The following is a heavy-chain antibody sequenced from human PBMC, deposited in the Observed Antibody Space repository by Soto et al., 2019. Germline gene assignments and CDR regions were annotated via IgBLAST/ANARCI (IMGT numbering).Heavy chain of an antibody. Sequence: EAQLVESGGGLVQPGGSLRLSCAASGFTFSSYSMNWVRQAPGKGLEWISYISSSSSTIYYADSVQGRFTISRDNARNSLYLQMNSLRDEDTAMYYCARDSPSGWHFDSWGQGVLVTVSS. V-gene: IGHV3-48*02. CDR2: ISSSSSTI. CDR3: ARDSPSGWHFDS. CDR1: GFTFSSYS. J-gene: IGHJ4*02. D-gene: IGHD6-19*01.